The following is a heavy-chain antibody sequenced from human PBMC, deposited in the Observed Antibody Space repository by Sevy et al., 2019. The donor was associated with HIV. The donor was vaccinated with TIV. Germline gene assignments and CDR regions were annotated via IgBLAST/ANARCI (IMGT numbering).Heavy chain of an antibody. J-gene: IGHJ6*02. CDR1: GFTFSSYA. Sequence: GGSLRLSCAASGFTFSSYAMNWVRQAPGKGLEWVSSISSSSSHIYAADSLKGRFTISRDNAKNSLFLQMNSPRAEDTAIYYCARVAADDPDFYYYGMDVWGQRTTVTVSS. CDR2: ISSSSSHI. V-gene: IGHV3-21*01. D-gene: IGHD6-13*01. CDR3: ARVAADDPDFYYYGMDV.